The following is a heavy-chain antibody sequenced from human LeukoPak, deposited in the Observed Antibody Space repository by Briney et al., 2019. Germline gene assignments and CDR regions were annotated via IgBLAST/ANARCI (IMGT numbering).Heavy chain of an antibody. CDR1: GGSISGYY. CDR2: INHSGST. Sequence: SETLSLTCTVSGGSISGYYWSWIRQPPGKGLEWIGEINHSGSTNYNPSLKSRVTISVDTSKNQFSLKLSSVTAADTAVYYCAGSTYYDFWSGYYALDYWGQGTLVTVSS. D-gene: IGHD3-3*01. CDR3: AGSTYYDFWSGYYALDY. J-gene: IGHJ4*02. V-gene: IGHV4-34*01.